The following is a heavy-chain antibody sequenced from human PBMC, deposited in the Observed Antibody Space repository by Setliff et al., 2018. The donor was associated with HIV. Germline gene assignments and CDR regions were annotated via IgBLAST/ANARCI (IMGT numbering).Heavy chain of an antibody. D-gene: IGHD6-6*01. J-gene: IGHJ4*02. CDR2: ISSSSSYI. Sequence: PGGSLRLSCAASGFTFSSYSMNWVRQAPGKGLEWVSSISSSSSYIYYADSVKGRFTTSRDNAKNSLYLQMNSLRAEDTAVYYCARRYSSSSTGFDYWGQGTLVTVSS. CDR1: GFTFSSYS. CDR3: ARRYSSSSTGFDY. V-gene: IGHV3-21*01.